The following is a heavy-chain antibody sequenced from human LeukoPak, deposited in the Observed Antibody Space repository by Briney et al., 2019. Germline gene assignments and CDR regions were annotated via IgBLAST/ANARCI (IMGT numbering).Heavy chain of an antibody. J-gene: IGHJ4*02. D-gene: IGHD3-10*01. CDR1: GGSISSYY. CDR3: ARDAHPYGSGSYLFDY. Sequence: SETLSLTCTVSGGSISSYYWSWIRQPPGKGLEWIGYIYYSGSTNYNPSLKSRVTKSVDTSKSQFSLKLSSVTAADTAVYYCARDAHPYGSGSYLFDYWGQGTLVTVSS. V-gene: IGHV4-59*01. CDR2: IYYSGST.